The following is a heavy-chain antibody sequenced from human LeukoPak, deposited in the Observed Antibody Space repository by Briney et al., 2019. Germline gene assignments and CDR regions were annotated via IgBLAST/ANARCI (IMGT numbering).Heavy chain of an antibody. CDR1: GFTFSSYA. Sequence: GGSLRLSCAASGFTFSSYAMHWVRQAPGKGLEWVAVISYDGSNKYYADSVKGRFTISRDNSKNTLYLQMNSLRAEDTAVYYCARDPNREWLVQDYWGQGTLDTVSS. CDR2: ISYDGSNK. V-gene: IGHV3-30*04. D-gene: IGHD6-19*01. J-gene: IGHJ4*02. CDR3: ARDPNREWLVQDY.